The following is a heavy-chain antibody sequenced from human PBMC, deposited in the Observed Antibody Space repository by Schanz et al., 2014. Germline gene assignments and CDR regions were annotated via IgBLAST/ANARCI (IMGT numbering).Heavy chain of an antibody. V-gene: IGHV1-3*01. Sequence: QVQLVQSGAEVKKPGSSMKVSCKASGGTFSTYPINWLRQAPGQGLEWMGRINVGNGNMKYSQKFQGRVTMTRDTSTSTVYMELSSLRSEDTAVYYCARDGVDAAAGGNYWGQGTLVTVSS. CDR3: ARDGVDAAAGGNY. CDR1: GGTFSTYP. D-gene: IGHD6-13*01. CDR2: INVGNGNM. J-gene: IGHJ4*02.